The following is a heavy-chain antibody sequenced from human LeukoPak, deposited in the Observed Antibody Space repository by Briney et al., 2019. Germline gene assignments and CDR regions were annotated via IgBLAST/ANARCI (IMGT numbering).Heavy chain of an antibody. CDR2: IYTSGST. CDR1: GGSISSGSYY. D-gene: IGHD3-10*01. V-gene: IGHV4-61*02. CDR3: ARAFGDYYYYYMDV. J-gene: IGHJ6*03. Sequence: SQTLSLTCTVFGGSISSGSYYWSWIRQPAGKGLEWIGRIYTSGSTNYNPSLKSRVTISVDTSKNQFSLKLSSVTAADTAVYYCARAFGDYYYYYMDVWGKGTTVTISS.